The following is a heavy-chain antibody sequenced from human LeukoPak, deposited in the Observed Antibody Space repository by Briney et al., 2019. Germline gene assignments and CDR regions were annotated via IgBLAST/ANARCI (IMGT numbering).Heavy chain of an antibody. CDR3: ARDEDYYDSSGYYLFDY. Sequence: GGSLRLSCAASGFTFGSYVMSWVRQAPGKGLEWVSYISSSSSTIYYADSVKGRFTISRDNAKNSLYLQMNSLRAEDTAVYYYARDEDYYDSSGYYLFDYWGQGTLVTVSS. CDR1: GFTFGSYV. D-gene: IGHD3-22*01. CDR2: ISSSSSTI. V-gene: IGHV3-48*01. J-gene: IGHJ4*02.